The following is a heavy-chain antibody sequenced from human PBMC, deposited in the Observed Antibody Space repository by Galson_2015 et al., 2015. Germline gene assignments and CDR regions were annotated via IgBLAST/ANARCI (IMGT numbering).Heavy chain of an antibody. D-gene: IGHD3-22*01. CDR2: ISSSSSYI. Sequence: SLRLSCAASGFTFSSYSMNWVRQAPGKGLEWVSSISSSSSYIYYADSVKGRFTISRDNAKNSLYLQMNSLRAEDTAVYYCARAGYSYDSSGYYSYYFDYWGQGTLVTVSS. CDR1: GFTFSSYS. CDR3: ARAGYSYDSSGYYSYYFDY. V-gene: IGHV3-21*01. J-gene: IGHJ4*02.